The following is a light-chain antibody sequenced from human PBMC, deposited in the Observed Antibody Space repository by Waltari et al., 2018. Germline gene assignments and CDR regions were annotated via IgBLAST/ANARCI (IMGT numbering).Light chain of an antibody. CDR1: QSISSW. Sequence: RASQSISSWLALYQQKPGKAPKLLIHKAASLQSGVPSRFSGSGSGTEFTLNITSLQPDDFATYYCQHYNSFSALFTFGPGTQVDIK. CDR3: QHYNSFSALFT. CDR2: KAA. J-gene: IGKJ3*01. V-gene: IGKV1-5*03.